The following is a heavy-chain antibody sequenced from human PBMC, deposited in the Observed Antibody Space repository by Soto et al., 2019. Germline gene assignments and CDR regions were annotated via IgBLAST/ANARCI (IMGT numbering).Heavy chain of an antibody. CDR2: IWYDGSNK. D-gene: IGHD3-16*01. V-gene: IGHV3-33*01. J-gene: IGHJ4*02. Sequence: PGGSLRLSCAASGFNFSSYGMHWVRQDTGKGLEWVAVIWYDGSNKYYADSVKGRFTISRDNSKNTLYLQMNSLRAEDTAVYYCARQSPMITFGGVSYFDYWGQGTLVTVSS. CDR3: ARQSPMITFGGVSYFDY. CDR1: GFNFSSYG.